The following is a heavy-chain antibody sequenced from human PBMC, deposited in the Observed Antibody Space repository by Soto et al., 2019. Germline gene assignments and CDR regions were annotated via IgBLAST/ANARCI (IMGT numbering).Heavy chain of an antibody. Sequence: TLSLTCAVYGGSFIDYSWNWNWILQPPVNGLEWIGEINHSVSTSHNPSLKSRVTLSLDTPKNQFSLILTSVTAADTASYYCARGALNDDLWSGPINGGMEVWGQGTPVTLSS. D-gene: IGHD3-3*01. V-gene: IGHV4-34*01. CDR2: INHSVST. CDR3: ARGALNDDLWSGPINGGMEV. CDR1: GGSFIDYSWN. J-gene: IGHJ6*01.